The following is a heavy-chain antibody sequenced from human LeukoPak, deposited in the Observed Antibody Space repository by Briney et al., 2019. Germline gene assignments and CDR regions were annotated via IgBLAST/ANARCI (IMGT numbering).Heavy chain of an antibody. J-gene: IGHJ4*02. CDR1: GGSISSYY. D-gene: IGHD3-3*01. Sequence: HPSETLSLTCTVSGGSISSYYWSWIRQPPGKGLEWVANIKQDGSEKYYVDSVKGRFTISRDNAKNSLYLQMNSLRAEDTAVYYCARLGQLTIFRVVIRQNDYWGQGTLVTVSS. V-gene: IGHV3-7*01. CDR3: ARLGQLTIFRVVIRQNDY. CDR2: IKQDGSEK.